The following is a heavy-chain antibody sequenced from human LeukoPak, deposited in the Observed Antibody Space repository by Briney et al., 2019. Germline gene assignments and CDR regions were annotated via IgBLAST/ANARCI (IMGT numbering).Heavy chain of an antibody. Sequence: SETLSLTCAVSGGSISSSNWWSWVRQPPGKGLEWIGEIYHSGSTNYNPSLKSRVTISVDTSKKQFSLKLRSVTAADTAVYYCARLGTESATWYFDLWGRGTLVAVSS. CDR1: GGSISSSNW. CDR2: IYHSGST. V-gene: IGHV4-4*02. D-gene: IGHD3/OR15-3a*01. J-gene: IGHJ2*01. CDR3: ARLGTESATWYFDL.